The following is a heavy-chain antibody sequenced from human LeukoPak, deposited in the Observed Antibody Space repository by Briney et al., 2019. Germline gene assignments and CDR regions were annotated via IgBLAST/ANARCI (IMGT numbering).Heavy chain of an antibody. V-gene: IGHV3-48*01. J-gene: IGHJ4*02. D-gene: IGHD3-16*01. CDR3: APARPGYDTPPYYFDF. CDR1: AFAFSTYS. Sequence: PAGSLTLSCATYAFAFSTYSMNWVRHAPGEGLEWISYIISSSSVIYYAVSVKGRFTISRDNAKSSLYLQMNSLTAEHTAVYYYAPARPGYDTPPYYFDFWGQGTLVTVSS. CDR2: IISSSSVI.